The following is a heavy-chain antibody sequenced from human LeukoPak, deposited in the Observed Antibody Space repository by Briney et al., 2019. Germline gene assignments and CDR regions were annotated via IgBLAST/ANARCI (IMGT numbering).Heavy chain of an antibody. CDR3: ARGRPLLYFDY. Sequence: SETLSLTCTVSGGSISSSSYYWGWIRQPPGKGLEWIGSIYYSGSTYYNPSLKSRVTISVDTSKNQFSLKLSSVTAADTAVYYCARGRPLLYFDYWGQGTLVTVSS. V-gene: IGHV4-39*01. D-gene: IGHD1-26*01. CDR1: GGSISSSSYY. J-gene: IGHJ4*02. CDR2: IYYSGST.